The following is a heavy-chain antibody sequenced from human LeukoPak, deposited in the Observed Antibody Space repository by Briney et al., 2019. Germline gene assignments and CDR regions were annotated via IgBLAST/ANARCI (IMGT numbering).Heavy chain of an antibody. J-gene: IGHJ4*02. CDR3: ARGDRDSGSYYDY. CDR2: ISSNGGST. D-gene: IGHD1-26*01. CDR1: GFTFSSYA. V-gene: IGHV3-64*01. Sequence: PGGSLRLSCAASGFTFSSYAMHWVRQAPGKGLEYVSAISSNGGSTYYANSVKGRFTISRDNSKNTLYLQMGSLRAEDMAVYYCARGDRDSGSYYDYWGQGTLVTVSS.